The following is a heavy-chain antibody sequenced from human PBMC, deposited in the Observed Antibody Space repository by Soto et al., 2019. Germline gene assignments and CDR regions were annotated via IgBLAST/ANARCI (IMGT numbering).Heavy chain of an antibody. J-gene: IGHJ3*02. Sequence: GGSLRLSCAASGFTFSSYSMNWVRQAPGKGLEWVSVIYSGGSTYYADSVKGRFTISRDNSKNTLYLQMNSLRAEDTAVYYCATAMGQQPDAFEIWGQGTMVT. CDR2: IYSGGST. D-gene: IGHD6-13*01. CDR3: ATAMGQQPDAFEI. V-gene: IGHV3-66*01. CDR1: GFTFSSYS.